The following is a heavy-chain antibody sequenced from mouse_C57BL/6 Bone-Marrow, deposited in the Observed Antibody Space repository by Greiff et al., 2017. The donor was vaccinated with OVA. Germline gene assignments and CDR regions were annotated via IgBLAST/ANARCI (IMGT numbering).Heavy chain of an antibody. CDR3: ARLYYGNSPLDY. D-gene: IGHD2-1*01. Sequence: QVQLQQPGAELVKPGASVKMSCKASGYTFTSYWITWVKQRPGQGLEWIGDIYPGSGSTNYNEKFKSKATLTVDTSSSTANMQLSSLTSEDSAVYYCARLYYGNSPLDYWGQGTLVTVSA. CDR2: IYPGSGST. J-gene: IGHJ3*01. CDR1: GYTFTSYW. V-gene: IGHV1-55*01.